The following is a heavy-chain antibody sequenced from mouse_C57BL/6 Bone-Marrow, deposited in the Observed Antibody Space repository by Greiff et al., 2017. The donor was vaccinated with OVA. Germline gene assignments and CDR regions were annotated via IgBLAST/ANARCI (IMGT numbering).Heavy chain of an antibody. J-gene: IGHJ2*01. Sequence: VQLQQPGAELVRPGSSVKLSCKASGYTFTSYWMHWVKQRPIQGLEWIGNIDPSDSETHYNQKFKDKATLTVDKYSRTAYMQLSSLTSEDSAVYYCARDYYGSSSYYFDYWGQGTTLTVSS. CDR2: IDPSDSET. CDR1: GYTFTSYW. CDR3: ARDYYGSSSYYFDY. D-gene: IGHD1-1*01. V-gene: IGHV1-52*01.